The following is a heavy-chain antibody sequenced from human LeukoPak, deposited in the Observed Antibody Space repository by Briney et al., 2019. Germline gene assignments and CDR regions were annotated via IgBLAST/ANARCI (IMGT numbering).Heavy chain of an antibody. J-gene: IGHJ4*02. CDR3: AKVGSRWLVREYFDY. Sequence: GGSLRLSCAASGFTFSSYGMHWVRQAPGEGLEWVAFIRYDGSNKYYADSVKGRFTISRDNSKNTLYLQMNSLRAEDTAVYYCAKVGSRWLVREYFDYWGQGTLVTVSS. V-gene: IGHV3-30*02. CDR2: IRYDGSNK. D-gene: IGHD5-24*01. CDR1: GFTFSSYG.